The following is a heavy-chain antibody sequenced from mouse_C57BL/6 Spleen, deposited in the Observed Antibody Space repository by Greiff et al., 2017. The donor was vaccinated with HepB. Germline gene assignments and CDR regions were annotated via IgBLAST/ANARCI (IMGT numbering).Heavy chain of an antibody. CDR3: ARFYSNLYWYFDV. Sequence: VQLQQSGAELVRPGTSVKVSCKASGYAFTNYLIEWVKQRPGQGLEWIGVINPGSGGTNYNEKFKGKATLTADKSSSTAYMQLSSLTSEDSAVYFCARFYSNLYWYFDVWGTGTTVTVSS. CDR2: INPGSGGT. V-gene: IGHV1-54*01. CDR1: GYAFTNYL. D-gene: IGHD2-5*01. J-gene: IGHJ1*03.